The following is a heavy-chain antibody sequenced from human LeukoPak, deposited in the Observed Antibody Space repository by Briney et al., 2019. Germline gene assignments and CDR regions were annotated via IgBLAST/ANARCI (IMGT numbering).Heavy chain of an antibody. J-gene: IGHJ4*02. D-gene: IGHD6-6*01. CDR1: GFTVISNY. CDR2: IYSGGST. CDR3: ARGDQLVGNDY. V-gene: IGHV3-53*01. Sequence: GGSLRLSCAASGFTVISNYMSWVRQAPGKGLEWVSVIYSGGSTHYADSVKGRFTISRDNSKNTVHLQMSSLSAEDTAVYYCARGDQLVGNDYWGQGTLVTVSS.